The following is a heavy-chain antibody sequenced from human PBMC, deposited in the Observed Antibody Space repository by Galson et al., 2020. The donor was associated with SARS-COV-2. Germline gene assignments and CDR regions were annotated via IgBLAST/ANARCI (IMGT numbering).Heavy chain of an antibody. V-gene: IGHV1-2*04. CDR1: GYTFTCYY. Sequence: ASVKVSCKASGYTFTCYYMHWVRQAPGQGLEWMGWINPNSGGTNYAQKFQGWVTMTRDTSISTAYMELSRLRSDDTAVYYCARESSSRDGDYYYYMDVWGKGTTVTVSS. CDR3: ARESSSRDGDYYYYMDV. J-gene: IGHJ6*03. D-gene: IGHD2-2*01. CDR2: INPNSGGT.